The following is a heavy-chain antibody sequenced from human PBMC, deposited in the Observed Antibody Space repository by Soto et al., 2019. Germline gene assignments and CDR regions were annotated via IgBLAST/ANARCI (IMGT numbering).Heavy chain of an antibody. CDR3: ARLYYDYV. CDR1: GFTFSSYA. Sequence: LRLSCAASGFTFSSYAMHWVRQAPGKGLEWVAVISYDGSNKYYADSVKGRFTISRDNSKNTLYLQMNSLRDEDTATYYCARLYYDYVWGQGTTVTVSS. J-gene: IGHJ6*02. CDR2: ISYDGSNK. V-gene: IGHV3-30-3*01. D-gene: IGHD3-3*01.